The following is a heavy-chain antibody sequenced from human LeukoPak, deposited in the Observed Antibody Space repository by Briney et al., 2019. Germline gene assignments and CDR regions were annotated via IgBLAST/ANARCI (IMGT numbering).Heavy chain of an antibody. Sequence: PSETLSLTCTVSGGSITSYYWSWIRQPPGKRLEWIGYIFYSGSTNYNPSLESRVSISIDTSKNQFSLKLSSLTAADTAVYYCAKYPVYPTRWFEPWGQGTLVTVSS. D-gene: IGHD2-8*01. CDR1: GGSITSYY. J-gene: IGHJ5*02. V-gene: IGHV4-59*01. CDR3: AKYPVYPTRWFEP. CDR2: IFYSGST.